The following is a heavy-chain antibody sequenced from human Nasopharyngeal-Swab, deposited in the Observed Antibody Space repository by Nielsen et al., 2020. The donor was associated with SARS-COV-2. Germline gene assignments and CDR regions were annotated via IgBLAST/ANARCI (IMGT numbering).Heavy chain of an antibody. V-gene: IGHV4-34*01. J-gene: IGHJ1*01. CDR1: GGSFSGYY. CDR2: INHSGST. CDR3: ARGPIKFWSGPDNREYFQH. Sequence: SETLSLTCAVYGGSFSGYYWSWIRQPPGKGLEWIGEINHSGSTNYNPSLKSRVTISVDTSKNQFSLKLSSVTAADTAVYYCARGPIKFWSGPDNREYFQHWGQGTLVTVSS. D-gene: IGHD3-3*01.